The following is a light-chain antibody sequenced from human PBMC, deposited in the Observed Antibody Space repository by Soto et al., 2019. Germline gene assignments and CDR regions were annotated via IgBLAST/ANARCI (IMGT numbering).Light chain of an antibody. CDR3: QQRNNWPPVT. Sequence: PVERATLSCRASQSVSRHLAWYQQKPGQAPRLLIYDASNRATGIPARFSGSGSGTDFTLTISSLEPEDFAVYYCQQRNNWPPVTFGGGTNVELK. V-gene: IGKV3-11*01. CDR1: QSVSRH. J-gene: IGKJ4*01. CDR2: DAS.